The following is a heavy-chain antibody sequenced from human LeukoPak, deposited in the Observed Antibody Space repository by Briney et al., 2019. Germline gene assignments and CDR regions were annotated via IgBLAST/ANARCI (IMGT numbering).Heavy chain of an antibody. CDR1: GGSISSYY. D-gene: IGHD1-26*01. Sequence: SETLSLTCTLSGGSISSYYWSWIRQPPGKGLEWIGYIYYSGSTNYNPSLKSRVTISVDTSKNQFSLKLSSVTAADTAVYYCAGHSGSTRYFDYWGQGTLVTVSS. J-gene: IGHJ4*02. V-gene: IGHV4-59*01. CDR3: AGHSGSTRYFDY. CDR2: IYYSGST.